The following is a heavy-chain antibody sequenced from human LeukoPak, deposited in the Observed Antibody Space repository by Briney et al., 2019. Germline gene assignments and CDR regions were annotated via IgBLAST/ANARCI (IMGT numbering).Heavy chain of an antibody. CDR3: ARDSCSSTSCRRKFDN. Sequence: PSETLSLTCTVSGGSITSSNYFWGWIRQSPGKGLEWIGSIYYSGSTYYNPSLKSRVTISVETSKIQFSLKLSSVTAADPAVYYCARDSCSSTSCRRKFDNWDQGTLVTVSS. J-gene: IGHJ4*02. CDR1: GGSITSSNYF. V-gene: IGHV4-39*07. CDR2: IYYSGST. D-gene: IGHD2-2*01.